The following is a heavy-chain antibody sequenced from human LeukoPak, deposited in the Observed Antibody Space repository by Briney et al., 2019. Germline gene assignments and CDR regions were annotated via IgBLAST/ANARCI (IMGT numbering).Heavy chain of an antibody. CDR1: VFTFSNYA. Sequence: PGGSLRLSCAASVFTFSNYAMNGVRQAPGKGLEWVSCVSGSGGSTHYADSVKGRFTISRDNSKSTTNLHMNRLRAEDTAIYYSAKANNYDYSTAYSFYCVQGTLVTVSS. J-gene: IGHJ4*02. CDR3: AKANNYDYSTAYSFY. D-gene: IGHD3-22*01. V-gene: IGHV3-23*01. CDR2: VSGSGGST.